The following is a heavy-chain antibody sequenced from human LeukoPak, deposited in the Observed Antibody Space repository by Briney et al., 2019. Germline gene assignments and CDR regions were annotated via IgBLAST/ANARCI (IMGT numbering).Heavy chain of an antibody. V-gene: IGHV3-30-3*01. CDR2: ISYDGSNK. CDR3: ARDRSSYEYYFDH. J-gene: IGHJ4*02. Sequence: GGSLRLSCAASGFTFSNYAMHWVRQAPGKGLEWVAVISYDGSNKYYADSVKGRFTISRDNSKNTLYLQMNSLRAEDTAVFYCARDRSSYEYYFDHWGQGTLVTVSS. D-gene: IGHD5-12*01. CDR1: GFTFSNYA.